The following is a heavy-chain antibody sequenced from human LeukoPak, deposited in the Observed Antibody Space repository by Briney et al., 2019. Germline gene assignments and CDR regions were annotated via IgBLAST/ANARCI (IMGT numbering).Heavy chain of an antibody. Sequence: GGSLRLSCAASGFTFSSYSMNWARQAPGKGLEWVSSISSSSSYIYYADSVKGRFTISRDNAKNSLYLQMNSLRAEDTAVYYCARDLWGALSGDWGQGTLVTVSS. CDR1: GFTFSSYS. CDR3: ARDLWGALSGD. CDR2: ISSSSSYI. V-gene: IGHV3-21*01. J-gene: IGHJ4*02. D-gene: IGHD6-19*01.